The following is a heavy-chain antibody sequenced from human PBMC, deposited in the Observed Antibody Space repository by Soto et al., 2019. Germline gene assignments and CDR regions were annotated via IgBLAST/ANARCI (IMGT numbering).Heavy chain of an antibody. V-gene: IGHV4-61*08. CDR1: GGSISSSGDY. CDR2: IYYSGST. CDR3: ARGQGIAARTIYYYYYYMDV. J-gene: IGHJ6*03. Sequence: SETLCLTCTVSGGSISSSGDYWGWIRQPPGKGLEWIGYIYYSGSTNYNPSLKSRVTISVDTSKNQFSLKLSSVTAADTAVYYCARGQGIAARTIYYYYYYMDVWGKGTTVTVSS. D-gene: IGHD6-6*01.